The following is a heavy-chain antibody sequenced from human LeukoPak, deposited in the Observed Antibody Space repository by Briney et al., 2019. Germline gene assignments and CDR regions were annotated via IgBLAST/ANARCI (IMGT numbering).Heavy chain of an antibody. Sequence: ASVKVSCKASRYSFTSYDINWVRQAPGQGLEWMGWMNPIGGKTGYAQNFPGRVTLTRTTSISTAYMELSSLKPDDTAVFYWARGGGMYGGGAFDIWGQGTVVSVSS. CDR3: ARGGGMYGGGAFDI. CDR1: RYSFTSYD. CDR2: MNPIGGKT. J-gene: IGHJ3*02. D-gene: IGHD3-10*02. V-gene: IGHV1-8*01.